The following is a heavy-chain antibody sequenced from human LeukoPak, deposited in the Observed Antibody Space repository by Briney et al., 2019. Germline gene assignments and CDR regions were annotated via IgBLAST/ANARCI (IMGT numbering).Heavy chain of an antibody. J-gene: IGHJ4*02. CDR2: IIPIFGTA. CDR1: GGTFSSYA. V-gene: IGHV1-69*13. D-gene: IGHD2-15*01. Sequence: VASVKVSCKASGGTFSSYAISWVRRAPGQGLEWMGGIIPIFGTANYAQKFQGRVTITADESTSTAYMELSSLRSEDTAVYYCARSSGGYCSGGSCYDFDYWGQGTLVTVSS. CDR3: ARSSGGYCSGGSCYDFDY.